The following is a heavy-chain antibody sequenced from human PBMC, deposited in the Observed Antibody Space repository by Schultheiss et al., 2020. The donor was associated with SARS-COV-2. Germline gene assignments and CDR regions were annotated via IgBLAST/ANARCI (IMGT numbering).Heavy chain of an antibody. CDR1: GGTFSSYA. J-gene: IGHJ5*02. V-gene: IGHV1-69*06. CDR3: ARDPSPLDRGPDP. Sequence: SVKVSCKASGGTFSSYAISWVRQAPGQGLAWRGGIIPIFGTANYAQKFQGRVTITADKSTSTAYMELSSLRSEDPAGYYCARDPSPLDRGPDPWGQGTLVTVSS. CDR2: IIPIFGTA. D-gene: IGHD1-14*01.